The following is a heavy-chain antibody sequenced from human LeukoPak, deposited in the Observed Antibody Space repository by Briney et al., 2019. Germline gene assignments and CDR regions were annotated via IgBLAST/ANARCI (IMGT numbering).Heavy chain of an antibody. J-gene: IGHJ4*02. CDR2: INYSGSS. D-gene: IGHD3-10*01. CDR1: CDSINNYY. CDR3: ARAVHYSGTSDQYTGGWYYFDF. V-gene: IGHV4-59*01. Sequence: SETLSLTCTVSCDSINNYYWSWIRQPPGKGLEWIGYINYSGSSNSNPSLKSRATISVDMSRKHFFLDLISVTAADTAVYYCARAVHYSGTSDQYTGGWYYFDFWGQGTRVTVSS.